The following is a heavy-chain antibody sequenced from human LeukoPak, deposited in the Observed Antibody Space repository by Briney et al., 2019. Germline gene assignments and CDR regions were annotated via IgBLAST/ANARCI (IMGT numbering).Heavy chain of an antibody. Sequence: GGSLRLSCAASGFTVSNNYMNWVRQAPGKGLEWVSLIYSGGTTYYADSVKGRFTISRDNSKNTLYLQMNSLRAEDTAVYYCARTESESGSYYYYYYMDVWGKGTTVTVSS. V-gene: IGHV3-53*01. CDR1: GFTVSNNY. CDR3: ARTESESGSYYYYYYMDV. D-gene: IGHD1-26*01. J-gene: IGHJ6*03. CDR2: IYSGGTT.